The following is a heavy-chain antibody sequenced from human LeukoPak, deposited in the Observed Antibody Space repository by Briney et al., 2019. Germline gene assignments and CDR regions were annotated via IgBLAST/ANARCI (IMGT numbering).Heavy chain of an antibody. CDR2: ISAYNGNT. CDR1: GGTFSSYA. Sequence: ASVKVSCTASGGTFSSYAISWVRQAPGQGLEWMGWISAYNGNTNYAQKLQGRVNMTTDTSTSTAYMELRSLRSDDTAVYYCARGTGIAVAFFDYWGQGTLVTVSS. D-gene: IGHD6-19*01. V-gene: IGHV1-18*01. J-gene: IGHJ4*02. CDR3: ARGTGIAVAFFDY.